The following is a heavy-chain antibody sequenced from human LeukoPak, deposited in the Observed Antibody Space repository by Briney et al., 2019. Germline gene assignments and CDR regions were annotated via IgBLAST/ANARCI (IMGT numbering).Heavy chain of an antibody. CDR2: ISSSISYI. CDR1: GFTFSSYS. V-gene: IGHV3-21*01. Sequence: GGSLRLSCAASGFTFSSYSMNWVRQAPGKGLVWVSSISSSISYIYYADSVKGRFTISRDNAKNSLYLQMNSLRAGDTAVYYCARGNWGSWPFDYWGQGTLVTVSS. CDR3: ARGNWGSWPFDY. J-gene: IGHJ4*02. D-gene: IGHD3-16*01.